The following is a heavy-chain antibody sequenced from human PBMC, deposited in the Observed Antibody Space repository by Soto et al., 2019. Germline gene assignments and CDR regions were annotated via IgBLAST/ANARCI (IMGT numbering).Heavy chain of an antibody. V-gene: IGHV1-2*02. D-gene: IGHD3-10*01. CDR3: ARDLRLSGNGMDV. CDR1: GYTFSDFY. J-gene: IGHJ6*02. CDR2: ISPSSGGA. Sequence: QVQMVQSGPEMKKPGASVKVSCTASGYTFSDFYIHWVRQAPGQGLEWTGWISPSSGGANYAQKFQGRVTLTRETCINTAYMELSRLRSDDTALYYCARDLRLSGNGMDVWGQGTTVTVSS.